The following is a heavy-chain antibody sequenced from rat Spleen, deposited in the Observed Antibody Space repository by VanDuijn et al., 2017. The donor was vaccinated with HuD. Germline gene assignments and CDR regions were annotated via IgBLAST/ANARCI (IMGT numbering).Heavy chain of an antibody. CDR1: GFTFSSYW. Sequence: EVQLVESGGGLVQPGRSLTLSCAASGFTFSSYWMYWVRQAPTKGLEWVATISSEGRSSYYRDSVKGRFTISRDSAKSTLYLQMDSLRSEDTATYYCARRDYGYGFTYWGQGTLVTVSS. V-gene: IGHV5-29*01. CDR2: ISSEGRSS. J-gene: IGHJ3*01. CDR3: ARRDYGYGFTY. D-gene: IGHD1-7*01.